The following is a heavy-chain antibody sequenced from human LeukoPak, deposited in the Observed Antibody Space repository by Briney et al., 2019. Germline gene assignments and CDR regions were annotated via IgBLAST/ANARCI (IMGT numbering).Heavy chain of an antibody. J-gene: IGHJ4*02. D-gene: IGHD1-26*01. CDR3: VRQAGGAGGQ. Sequence: GGSLRLSCAASGFNFGGHYMSWVRQAPGKGPEWISYISGNGGDIAYADSVKGRFTISRDNAKDSLHLQMHSLRVEDTAMYHCVRQAGGAGGQWGQGTLVAVSS. CDR2: ISGNGGDI. CDR1: GFNFGGHY. V-gene: IGHV3/OR16-9*01.